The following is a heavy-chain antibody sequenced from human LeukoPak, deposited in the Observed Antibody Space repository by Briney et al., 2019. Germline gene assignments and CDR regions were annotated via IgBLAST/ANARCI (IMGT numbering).Heavy chain of an antibody. Sequence: SETLSLTCAVSGGSISSGGYYWSWIRQHPGEGLEWIGYIFYSGSTYYNPSLKSRVTISVDTSKNQFSLKLSSVTAADTAVYYCARQRRYCSSTSCYFGYYGLDVWGQGTTVTVS. D-gene: IGHD2-2*01. CDR2: IFYSGST. CDR3: ARQRRYCSSTSCYFGYYGLDV. CDR1: GGSISSGGYY. J-gene: IGHJ6*02. V-gene: IGHV4-31*11.